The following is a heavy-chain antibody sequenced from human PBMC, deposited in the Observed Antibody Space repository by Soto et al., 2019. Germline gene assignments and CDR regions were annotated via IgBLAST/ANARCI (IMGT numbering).Heavy chain of an antibody. V-gene: IGHV4-30-4*01. Sequence: SETLSLTCTVSGGSISGDYYWNWIRQAPGKGLEWIGYVYHTGSTYHNPSLKSRGSISVDTSNNQFSLKLSSVTAADTAVYFCAREPYDITVNRIDSWGQGIPVPVSS. CDR1: GGSISGDYY. CDR2: VYHTGST. D-gene: IGHD3-22*01. CDR3: AREPYDITVNRIDS. J-gene: IGHJ5*01.